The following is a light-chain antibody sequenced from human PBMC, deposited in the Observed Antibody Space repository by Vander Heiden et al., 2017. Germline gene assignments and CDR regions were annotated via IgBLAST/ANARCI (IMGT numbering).Light chain of an antibody. CDR3: QQFYSDPFT. CDR1: QGISSY. CDR2: AAS. Sequence: DIQLTQSPSFLSASVGDRVTITCRASQGISSYLAWYQQKPGKAPKLLIYAASTLQSGVPSRFSGSGSGTDFTFTISSLQPEDFATYYCQQFYSDPFTFGRGTKVEIK. V-gene: IGKV1-9*01. J-gene: IGKJ3*01.